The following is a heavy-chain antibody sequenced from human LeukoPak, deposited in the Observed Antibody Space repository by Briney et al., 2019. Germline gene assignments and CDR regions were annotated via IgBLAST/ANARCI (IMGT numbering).Heavy chain of an antibody. Sequence: PGGSLRLSCAASGFTFRSYEINWVRQAPGKGLEWVSYISSSGSTIYYADSVKGRFTISRDNAKNSLSLQMNSLRAEDTAVYYCARDFRYSGSYHHWFDPWGQGTLVTVSS. D-gene: IGHD1-26*01. CDR3: ARDFRYSGSYHHWFDP. CDR2: ISSSGSTI. J-gene: IGHJ5*02. CDR1: GFTFRSYE. V-gene: IGHV3-48*03.